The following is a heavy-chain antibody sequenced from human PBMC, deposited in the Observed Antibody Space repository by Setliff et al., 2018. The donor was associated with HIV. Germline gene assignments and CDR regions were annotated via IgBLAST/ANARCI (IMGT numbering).Heavy chain of an antibody. CDR3: AKASSRYGPFDY. J-gene: IGHJ4*02. Sequence: GGSLRLSCAASGFTFSNYGMHWVRQAPGKGLEWVAVISYEGRNIYYADSVKGRFTISRDNSKNTLYLQMNSLRAEDTAVYYCAKASSRYGPFDYWGQGTLVTSPQ. V-gene: IGHV3-30*18. CDR2: ISYEGRNI. CDR1: GFTFSNYG. D-gene: IGHD2-2*01.